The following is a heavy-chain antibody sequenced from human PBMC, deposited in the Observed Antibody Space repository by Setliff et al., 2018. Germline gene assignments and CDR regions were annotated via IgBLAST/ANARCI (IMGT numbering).Heavy chain of an antibody. CDR1: GYSFTSYW. J-gene: IGHJ5*02. CDR3: ARGTFGAARGYHWFDP. CDR2: IYPGDSDT. D-gene: IGHD3-3*01. Sequence: PGESLKISCKGSGYSFTSYWIGGVRQMPGKGLEWMGIIYPGDSDTRYSPSFAGQVTISADKSISTAYLQWSSLKASDSAMYYCARGTFGAARGYHWFDPWGQGTLVTISS. V-gene: IGHV5-51*01.